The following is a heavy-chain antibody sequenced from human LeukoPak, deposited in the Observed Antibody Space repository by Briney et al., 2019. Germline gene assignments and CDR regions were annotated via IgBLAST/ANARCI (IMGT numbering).Heavy chain of an antibody. Sequence: GGSLRLSCAASGFTFDEYVMHWVRQAPGKGLEWVSFISGDGGATYYAASAKGRFTISRDNGRKSLYLQMDSLRTEDTALYYCAKGGYTYGGRLFDYWGQGTLVTVSS. J-gene: IGHJ4*02. CDR3: AKGGYTYGGRLFDY. CDR2: ISGDGGAT. CDR1: GFTFDEYV. D-gene: IGHD5-18*01. V-gene: IGHV3-43*02.